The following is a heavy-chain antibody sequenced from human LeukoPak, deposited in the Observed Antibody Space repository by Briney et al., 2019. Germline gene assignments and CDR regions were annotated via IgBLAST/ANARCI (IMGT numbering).Heavy chain of an antibody. CDR1: GFTFSSYA. CDR2: ISGSGGST. CDR3: AKGPVPATPKEKPAIRDY. J-gene: IGHJ4*02. D-gene: IGHD2-2*01. V-gene: IGHV3-23*01. Sequence: GSLRLSCAASGFTFSSYAMSWVRQAPGKGLEWVSAISGSGGSTYYADSVKGRFTISRDNSKNTLYLQMNSLRAEDTAVYYCAKGPVPATPKEKPAIRDYWGQGTLVTVSS.